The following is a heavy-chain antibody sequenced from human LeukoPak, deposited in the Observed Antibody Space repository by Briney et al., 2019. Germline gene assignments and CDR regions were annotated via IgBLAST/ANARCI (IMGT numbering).Heavy chain of an antibody. CDR2: IYYSGST. V-gene: IGHV4-39*02. Sequence: SGTLSLTCTVSGGSISSSSYYWGWIRQPPGKGLEWIGSIYYSGSTYYNPSLKSRVTISVDTSKNQFSLKLSSVTAADTAVYYCARDPPYYGSGSQIFDYWGQGTLVTVSS. CDR3: ARDPPYYGSGSQIFDY. D-gene: IGHD3-10*01. CDR1: GGSISSSSYY. J-gene: IGHJ4*02.